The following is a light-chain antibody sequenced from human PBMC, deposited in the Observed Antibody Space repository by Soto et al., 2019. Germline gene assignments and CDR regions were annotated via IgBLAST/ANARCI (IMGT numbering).Light chain of an antibody. J-gene: IGKJ2*01. CDR2: AAS. Sequence: DIQMTQSPSSLSASVGDRVTNTCRASQSISSYLNWYQQKPGKAPKLLIYAASSLQSGVPSRFSGGGSGTDFTLTISSLQPEDFATYYCQQSYSTPMYTFGQGTKLEIK. V-gene: IGKV1-39*01. CDR1: QSISSY. CDR3: QQSYSTPMYT.